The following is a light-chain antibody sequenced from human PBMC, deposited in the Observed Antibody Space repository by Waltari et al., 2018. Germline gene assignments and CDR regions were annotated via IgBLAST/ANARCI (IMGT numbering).Light chain of an antibody. Sequence: DIQMTQSPSSLSASVGDRVAIACRASQTMTNNLNWYQQKPGKAPKLLIYGASSLQSGVPSRFSGSGSGTHFTLTISSLQPEDFATYYCQQSYTTPWTFGQGTTVEIK. CDR3: QQSYTTPWT. CDR1: QTMTNN. V-gene: IGKV1-39*01. J-gene: IGKJ1*01. CDR2: GAS.